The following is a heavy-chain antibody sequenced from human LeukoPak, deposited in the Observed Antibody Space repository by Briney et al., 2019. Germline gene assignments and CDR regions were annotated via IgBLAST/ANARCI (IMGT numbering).Heavy chain of an antibody. V-gene: IGHV4-30-4*08. CDR3: ARDRYSSGWYRPDYFDY. Sequence: SETLSLTCTVSGGSISSGDYYWSWIRQPPGKGLECIGYIYYSGSTYYNPSLKSRVTISVDTSKNQFSLKLSSVTAADTAVYYCARDRYSSGWYRPDYFDYWGQGTLVTVSS. CDR2: IYYSGST. J-gene: IGHJ4*02. D-gene: IGHD6-19*01. CDR1: GGSISSGDYY.